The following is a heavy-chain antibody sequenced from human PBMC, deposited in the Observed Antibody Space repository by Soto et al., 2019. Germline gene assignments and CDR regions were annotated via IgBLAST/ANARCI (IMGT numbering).Heavy chain of an antibody. CDR3: ARSPIAVAGTYWFDP. CDR1: GYTFTGYY. D-gene: IGHD6-19*01. Sequence: ASVKVSCKASGYTFTGYYMHWVRQAPGQGLEWMGWINPNSGGTNYAQKFQGWVTMTRDTSISTAYMELSRLRSDDTAVYYCARSPIAVAGTYWFDPWGQGTLVAVSS. J-gene: IGHJ5*02. CDR2: INPNSGGT. V-gene: IGHV1-2*04.